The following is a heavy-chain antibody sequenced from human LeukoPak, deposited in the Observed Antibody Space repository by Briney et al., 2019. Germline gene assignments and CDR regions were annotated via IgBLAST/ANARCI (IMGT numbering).Heavy chain of an antibody. CDR2: ISYDGRNK. V-gene: IGHV3-33*05. CDR3: ARDLNWETY. CDR1: RFIFSNYA. Sequence: PGGSLRLSCAASRFIFSNYAMQWVRQAPGMGLEWVAVISYDGRNKYYADSVKGRFTISRDNAKNTLYLQMNSLRVEDTAVYYCARDLNWETYWGQGTLVSVSS. D-gene: IGHD7-27*01. J-gene: IGHJ4*02.